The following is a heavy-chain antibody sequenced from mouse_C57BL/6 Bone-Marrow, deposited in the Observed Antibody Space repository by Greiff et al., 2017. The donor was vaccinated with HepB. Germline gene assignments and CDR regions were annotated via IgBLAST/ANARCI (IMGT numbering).Heavy chain of an antibody. J-gene: IGHJ3*01. CDR1: GFTFSSYG. V-gene: IGHV5-6*02. Sequence: EVMLVESGGDLVKPGGSLKLSCAASGFTFSSYGMSWVRQTPDKRLEWVATISSGGSYTYYPDSVKGRFTISRDNAKNTLYLQMSSLKSEDTAMYYCARGRGTLFAYWGQGTRVTVSA. CDR3: ARGRGTLFAY. CDR2: ISSGGSYT. D-gene: IGHD3-3*01.